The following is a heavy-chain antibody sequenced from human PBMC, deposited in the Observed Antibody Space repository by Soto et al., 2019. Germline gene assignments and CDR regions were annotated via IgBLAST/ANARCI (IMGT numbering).Heavy chain of an antibody. CDR2: ISSNGGST. D-gene: IGHD2-2*01. CDR1: GFTFSSYA. V-gene: IGHV3-64*01. Sequence: EVQLVESGGGLVQPGGSLRLSCAASGFTFSSYAMHWVRQAPGKGLEYVSAISSNGGSTYYANSVKGRFTISRDNSKNTLYLQMGSLRAEDMAVYYCAGERYCSSTSCYSFDYWGQGTLVTVSS. CDR3: AGERYCSSTSCYSFDY. J-gene: IGHJ4*02.